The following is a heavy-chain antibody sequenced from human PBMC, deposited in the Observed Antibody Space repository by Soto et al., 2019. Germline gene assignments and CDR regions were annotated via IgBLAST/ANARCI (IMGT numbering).Heavy chain of an antibody. CDR3: AKKGGGDYILGY. CDR1: GFSLSTNGVG. V-gene: IGHV2-5*02. Sequence: QITLKESGPTLVKPTQTLTLTCTFSGFSLSTNGVGVGWIRQSPGKALEWLALIYWDDSKHYSPSLNSRLTITKDTSRNLVVLTMTNMDPVDTATYYCAKKGGGDYILGYWGQGTLVTVSS. J-gene: IGHJ4*02. CDR2: IYWDDSK. D-gene: IGHD4-17*01.